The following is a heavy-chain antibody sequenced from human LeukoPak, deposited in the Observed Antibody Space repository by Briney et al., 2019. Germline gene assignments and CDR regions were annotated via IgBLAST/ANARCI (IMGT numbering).Heavy chain of an antibody. V-gene: IGHV3-23*01. CDR3: ARSQTTALRYFDWLLLDY. J-gene: IGHJ4*02. CDR2: ISGSGGST. D-gene: IGHD3-9*01. Sequence: GGSLRLSCAASGFTFSSYAMSWVRQAPGKGLEWVSAISGSGGSTYYADSVKGRFTISRDNSKNTLYLQMNSLRAEDTAVYYCARSQTTALRYFDWLLLDYWGQGTLVTVSS. CDR1: GFTFSSYA.